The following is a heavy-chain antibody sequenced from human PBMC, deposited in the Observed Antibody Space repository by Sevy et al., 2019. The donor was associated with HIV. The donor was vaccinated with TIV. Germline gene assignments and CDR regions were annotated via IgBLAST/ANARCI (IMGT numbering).Heavy chain of an antibody. D-gene: IGHD2-8*01. J-gene: IGHJ4*02. CDR3: AREGCTLPHDY. Sequence: GSLRLSCGASGFTFGIYTMSWVRQAPGKGLEWVSTFCFGGSTIHYAVSVKGRFTISRDNSKNTLYLQMNSLRADDTAVYFCAREGCTLPHDYWGQGTLVTVSS. V-gene: IGHV3-23*01. CDR2: FCFGGSTI. CDR1: GFTFGIYT.